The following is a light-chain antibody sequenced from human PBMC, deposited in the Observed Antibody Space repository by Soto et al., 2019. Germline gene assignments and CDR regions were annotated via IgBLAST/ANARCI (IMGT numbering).Light chain of an antibody. CDR2: EVT. CDR3: SSHSSSSTPYV. V-gene: IGLV2-14*01. Sequence: QSVLTQPASVSGSPGQSITISCTGTSSDVGAYIYVSWYQHHPGKAPKVMIYEVTNRPSGVSDRFSGSKSGNTASLTISGLQAEDEADYYCSSHSSSSTPYVFGSGTKVTVL. CDR1: SSDVGAYIY. J-gene: IGLJ1*01.